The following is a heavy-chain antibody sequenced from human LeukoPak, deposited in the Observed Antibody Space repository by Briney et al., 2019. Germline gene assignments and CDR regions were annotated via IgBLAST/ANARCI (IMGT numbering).Heavy chain of an antibody. Sequence: ASVKVSCKPSGYTFTDYFIHWVRQAPGQGLEWMGWINPHSGVTNYAQKFQARVTLTRDTTISTAYMELSGLRSDDTAVHFCARELIEDQNWFDPWGQGSQVTVSS. J-gene: IGHJ5*02. V-gene: IGHV1-2*02. CDR3: ARELIEDQNWFDP. CDR2: INPHSGVT. CDR1: GYTFTDYF. D-gene: IGHD3-22*01.